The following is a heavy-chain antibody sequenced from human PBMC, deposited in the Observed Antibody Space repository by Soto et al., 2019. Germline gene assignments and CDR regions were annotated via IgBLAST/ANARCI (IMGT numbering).Heavy chain of an antibody. CDR2: IIPILGET. Sequence: QVQLVQSGAEVKKPGSSVRVSCKASGTIFSSYTISWVRQAPGQGLEWMGRIIPILGETNSAQKFQGRVTLTEDKSTNTAYMQLNRLSLEDTAVYDCARRLGGRSDDLGQGTTVTVSS. V-gene: IGHV1-69*02. J-gene: IGHJ6*02. CDR3: ARRLGGRSDD. D-gene: IGHD3-16*01. CDR1: GTIFSSYT.